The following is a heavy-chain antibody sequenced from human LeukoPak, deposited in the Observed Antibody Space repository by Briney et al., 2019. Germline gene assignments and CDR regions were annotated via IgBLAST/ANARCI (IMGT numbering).Heavy chain of an antibody. Sequence: QAGGSLRLSCAASGFTFSSYELYWVRQAPGKGLEWISYISSSSTIIKYADSARGRFTISRDDARESLYLQMSSLRADDTAIYYCGASRQYVGAFDIWGQGTLVTVSS. CDR1: GFTFSSYE. J-gene: IGHJ3*02. CDR2: ISSSSTII. CDR3: GASRQYVGAFDI. V-gene: IGHV3-48*03. D-gene: IGHD3-16*01.